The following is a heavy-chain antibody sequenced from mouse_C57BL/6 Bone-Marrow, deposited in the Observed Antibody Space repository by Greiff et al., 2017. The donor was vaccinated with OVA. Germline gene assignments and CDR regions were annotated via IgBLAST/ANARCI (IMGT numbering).Heavy chain of an antibody. V-gene: IGHV1-69*01. Sequence: VQLQQPGAELVMPGASVKLSCKASGYTFTSYWMHWVKQRPGQGLEWIGEIDPSDSYTNYNQKFKGKSTLTVDKSSSTAYMQLSSLTSEDSAVYYCARPHYYGIAYWGQGTLVTVSA. CDR2: IDPSDSYT. CDR1: GYTFTSYW. D-gene: IGHD1-1*01. CDR3: ARPHYYGIAY. J-gene: IGHJ3*01.